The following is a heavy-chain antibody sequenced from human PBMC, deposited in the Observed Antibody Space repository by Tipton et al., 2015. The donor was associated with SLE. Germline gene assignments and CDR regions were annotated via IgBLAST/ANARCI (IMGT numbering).Heavy chain of an antibody. Sequence: TLSLTCTVSGGSLRDYYWSWIRQSPGKGLEWIAYIHYSGTTNYKSSLESRLSISLDMSENQFSLKLTSVTAADTTVYFCASGFRYSFGYPFDYWGQGALVTVSS. CDR2: IHYSGTT. D-gene: IGHD5-18*01. CDR3: ASGFRYSFGYPFDY. V-gene: IGHV4-59*08. J-gene: IGHJ4*02. CDR1: GGSLRDYY.